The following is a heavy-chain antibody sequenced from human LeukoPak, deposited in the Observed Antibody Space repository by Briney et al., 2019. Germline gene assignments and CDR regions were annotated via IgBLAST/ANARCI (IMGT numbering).Heavy chain of an antibody. CDR1: GFTFSSYS. V-gene: IGHV3-48*04. CDR3: ARDLTSITMVRGVILDY. D-gene: IGHD3-10*01. Sequence: GGSLRLSCAASGFTFSSYSMNWVRQAPGKGLEWVSYISSSSSTIYYADSVKGRFTISRDDAKNSLYLQMNSLRAEDTAVYYCARDLTSITMVRGVILDYWGQGTLVTVSP. CDR2: ISSSSSTI. J-gene: IGHJ4*02.